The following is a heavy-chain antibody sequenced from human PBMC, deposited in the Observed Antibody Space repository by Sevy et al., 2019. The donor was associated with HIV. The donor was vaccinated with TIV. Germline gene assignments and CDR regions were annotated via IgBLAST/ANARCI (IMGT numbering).Heavy chain of an antibody. CDR3: ARINCTNGVCFQGYYYYAIDV. D-gene: IGHD2-8*01. V-gene: IGHV3-21*01. Sequence: GGSLRLSCAASGFTFRSYSMNWVRQAPGKGLEWISSISTESTYIYYADSLKGRFTISRDNAKNSLFLQMNSLRAEDTAVYYCARINCTNGVCFQGYYYYAIDVWGQGTTVTVSS. J-gene: IGHJ6*02. CDR2: ISTESTYI. CDR1: GFTFRSYS.